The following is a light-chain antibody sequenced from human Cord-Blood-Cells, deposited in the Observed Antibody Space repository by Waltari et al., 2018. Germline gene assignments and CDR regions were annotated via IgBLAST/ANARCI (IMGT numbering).Light chain of an antibody. CDR1: SSDVAGYNY. CDR3: SSYTSSSTLV. J-gene: IGLJ1*01. V-gene: IGLV2-14*01. Sequence: QSALTQPASVSGSPGQSITISCTGTSSDVAGYNYVSWYQQHPGKAPKPMIYEVSNRPSGVSNRFSGSKSGNTASLTISGLQAEDEADYYCSSYTSSSTLVFGTGTKVTVL. CDR2: EVS.